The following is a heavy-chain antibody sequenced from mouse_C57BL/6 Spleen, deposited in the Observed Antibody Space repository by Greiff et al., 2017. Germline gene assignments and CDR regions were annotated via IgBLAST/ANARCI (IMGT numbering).Heavy chain of an antibody. CDR3: ARDLNWDGYFDY. Sequence: EVQVVESEGGLVQPGSSMKLSCTASGFTFSDYYMAWVRQVPEKGLEWVANINYDGSSTYYLDSLKSRFIISRDNAKNILYLQMSSLKSEDTATYYCARDLNWDGYFDYWGQGTTLTVSS. D-gene: IGHD4-1*02. J-gene: IGHJ2*01. CDR1: GFTFSDYY. V-gene: IGHV5-16*01. CDR2: INYDGSST.